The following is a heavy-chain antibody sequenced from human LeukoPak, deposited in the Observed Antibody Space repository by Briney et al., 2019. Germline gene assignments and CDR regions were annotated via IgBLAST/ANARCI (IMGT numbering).Heavy chain of an antibody. V-gene: IGHV3-9*01. CDR2: INWNGDTK. CDR1: GFSFHNYA. D-gene: IGHD4-23*01. CDR3: AKDTGGNGAYFYAMDV. J-gene: IGHJ6*02. Sequence: GGSLRSSCVGAGFSFHNYAMHWVRRPPGKGLEWVSAINWNGDTKAYADSVKGRFTTSREPARSSLYLQMDSLRPEDTALYYCAKDTGGNGAYFYAMDVWGQGTSVTVSS.